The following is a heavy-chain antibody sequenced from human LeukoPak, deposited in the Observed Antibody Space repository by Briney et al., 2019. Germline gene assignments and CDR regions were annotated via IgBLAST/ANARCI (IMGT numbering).Heavy chain of an antibody. CDR2: ISGSGGST. CDR1: GFTFSSYG. Sequence: GGSLRLSCAASGFTFSSYGMSWVRQAPGKGLEWVSAISGSGGSTYYADSVKGRFTISRDNSKNTLYLQMSSLRAEDTAVYYCAKDKSYYGESADYWGQGTLVTVSS. J-gene: IGHJ4*02. V-gene: IGHV3-23*01. CDR3: AKDKSYYGESADY. D-gene: IGHD1-26*01.